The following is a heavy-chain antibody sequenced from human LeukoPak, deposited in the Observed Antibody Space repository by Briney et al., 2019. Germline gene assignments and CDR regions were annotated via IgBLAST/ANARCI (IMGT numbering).Heavy chain of an antibody. D-gene: IGHD3-16*01. V-gene: IGHV1-69*06. CDR3: ARGNGGGYFVY. Sequence: GASVKVSCKASGGTFSSYAISWVRQAPGQGLGWMGGIIPIFGTANYAQKFQGRVTITADKSTSTAYMELSSLRSEDTAVYYCARGNGGGYFVYWGEGTLVTVSS. J-gene: IGHJ4*02. CDR2: IIPIFGTA. CDR1: GGTFSSYA.